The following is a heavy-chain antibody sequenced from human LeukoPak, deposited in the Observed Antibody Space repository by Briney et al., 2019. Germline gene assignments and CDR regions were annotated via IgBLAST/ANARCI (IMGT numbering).Heavy chain of an antibody. Sequence: PGGSLRLSCAASGFSFNNYAMGWVRQAPGKGLEWVSIIIASSGSTFYAHSVKGRFTISRDNSKNTLYLQMNSLRVEDTAVYYCVKGGYDFVEVAYFDFWGQGTLVTVSS. J-gene: IGHJ4*02. D-gene: IGHD5-12*01. V-gene: IGHV3-23*01. CDR2: IIASSGST. CDR1: GFSFNNYA. CDR3: VKGGYDFVEVAYFDF.